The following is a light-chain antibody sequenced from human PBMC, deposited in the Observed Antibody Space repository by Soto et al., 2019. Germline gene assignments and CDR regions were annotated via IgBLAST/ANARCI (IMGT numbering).Light chain of an antibody. CDR3: QQYNNWPPGWT. Sequence: EIVMTQSAATLSVSPGERATLSCRASQSVSSNLAWYQQKPGQAPRLLIYGASTRATGIPARFSGSGSGTEFTLTINSLQSEDFAVYYCQQYNNWPPGWTFGRGTKV. V-gene: IGKV3-15*01. J-gene: IGKJ1*01. CDR2: GAS. CDR1: QSVSSN.